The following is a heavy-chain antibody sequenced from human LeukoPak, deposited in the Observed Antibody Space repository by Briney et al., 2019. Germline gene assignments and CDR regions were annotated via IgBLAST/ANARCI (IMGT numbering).Heavy chain of an antibody. V-gene: IGHV4-31*03. Sequence: SQTLSLTCTVSGGSISSGGYYWSWIRQHPGKGLEWIGYIYYSGSTYYNPSLESRVTISVDTSENQFSLKLSSVTAADTAVYYCARVPLYGSGVVGYFDLWGRGTLVTVSS. CDR1: GGSISSGGYY. CDR2: IYYSGST. D-gene: IGHD3-10*01. J-gene: IGHJ2*01. CDR3: ARVPLYGSGVVGYFDL.